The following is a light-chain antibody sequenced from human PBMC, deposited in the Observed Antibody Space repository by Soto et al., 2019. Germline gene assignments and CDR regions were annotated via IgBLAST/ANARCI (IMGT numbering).Light chain of an antibody. J-gene: IGKJ5*01. CDR2: EAS. Sequence: IVLTQSPATLSLSPGDRATLSCKASQSISKFLAWYQQKPGQSPRLLMYEASNRATAIPARFSGSGSGTDFTLTISSLEPEDFAVYYCQQRSNGITFGQGTLLEIK. V-gene: IGKV3-11*01. CDR3: QQRSNGIT. CDR1: QSISKF.